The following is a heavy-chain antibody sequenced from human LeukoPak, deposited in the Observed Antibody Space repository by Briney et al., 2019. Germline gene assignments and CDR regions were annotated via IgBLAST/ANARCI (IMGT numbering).Heavy chain of an antibody. Sequence: GGSLRLSCAASGFTFSSYATSWVRQAPGKGLEWVSAIGDTTYYADSVKGRFTISRDNSKNTLYLQMDNLRAEDAAIYYCAKAYAFVGANYFDYWGQGTLVTVSS. CDR1: GFTFSSYA. CDR3: AKAYAFVGANYFDY. CDR2: IGDTT. V-gene: IGHV3-23*01. D-gene: IGHD1-26*01. J-gene: IGHJ4*02.